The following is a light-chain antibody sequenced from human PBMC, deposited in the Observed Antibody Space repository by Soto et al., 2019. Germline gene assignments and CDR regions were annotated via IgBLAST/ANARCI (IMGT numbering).Light chain of an antibody. Sequence: DIQMTQSPSTLSASVRDRVTITCRASQSISSWLAWYQQKPGKAPKILIYKASSLESGVPSRFSGSGSGTEFTLTISSLQPDDFATYYCQQYNSFPTFGQGTKVEIK. CDR1: QSISSW. CDR2: KAS. J-gene: IGKJ1*01. CDR3: QQYNSFPT. V-gene: IGKV1-5*03.